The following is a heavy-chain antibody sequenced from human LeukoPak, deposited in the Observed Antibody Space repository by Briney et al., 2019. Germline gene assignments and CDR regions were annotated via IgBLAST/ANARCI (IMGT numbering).Heavy chain of an antibody. V-gene: IGHV3-30-3*01. D-gene: IGHD4-11*01. CDR1: GFTFSSYA. Sequence: TGGSLRLSCAASGFTFSSYAMHWVRQAPGKGLEWVAVISYDGSNKYYADSVKGRFTISRDNSKNTLYLQMNSLRAEDTAVYYCARDGLQYEATSYYGMDVWGQGTTVTVSS. J-gene: IGHJ6*02. CDR2: ISYDGSNK. CDR3: ARDGLQYEATSYYGMDV.